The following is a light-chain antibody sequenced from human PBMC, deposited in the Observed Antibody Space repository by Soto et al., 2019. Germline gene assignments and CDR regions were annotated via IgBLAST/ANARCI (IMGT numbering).Light chain of an antibody. V-gene: IGKV3-20*01. Sequence: EIVLTQSPGTLSLSPGESATLSCRASESISSTSLAWYQQKPGQAPRLLIYGTSSRATDIPGRFTGSGSGTDFTLTIRRLEPEDFAVYYCHQYARSPLTFGGGTKV. J-gene: IGKJ4*01. CDR2: GTS. CDR3: HQYARSPLT. CDR1: ESISSTS.